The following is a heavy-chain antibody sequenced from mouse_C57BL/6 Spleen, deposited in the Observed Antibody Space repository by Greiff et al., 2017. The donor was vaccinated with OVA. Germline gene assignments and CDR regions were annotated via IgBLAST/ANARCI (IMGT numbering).Heavy chain of an antibody. V-gene: IGHV2-3*01. Sequence: VKLQESGPGLVAPSQSLSITCTVSGFSLTSYGVSWVRQPPGKGLEWLGVIWGDGCTNHHSALISRLSISKDSTKSQVFLRLNSLQTDDTAAYYCASPDDYGAVGYWGKGTSVSVST. J-gene: IGHJ4*01. CDR2: IWGDGCT. D-gene: IGHD2-3*01. CDR1: GFSLTSYG. CDR3: ASPDDYGAVGY.